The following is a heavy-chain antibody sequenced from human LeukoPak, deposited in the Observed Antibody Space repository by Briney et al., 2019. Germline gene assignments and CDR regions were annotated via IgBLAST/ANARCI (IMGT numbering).Heavy chain of an antibody. J-gene: IGHJ4*02. V-gene: IGHV3-23*01. D-gene: IGHD3-3*02. CDR3: AKASWVSSADAVL. CDR1: GFTFSSYA. Sequence: GGSPRLSCAASGFTFSSYAMSSVRQVPARGLEWVSSLRGDGDTFYADSVKGRFTLSRDESRNTVYLQMNNLRVEDTAVYFCAKASWVSSADAVLWGQGTLVTVSS. CDR2: LRGDGDT.